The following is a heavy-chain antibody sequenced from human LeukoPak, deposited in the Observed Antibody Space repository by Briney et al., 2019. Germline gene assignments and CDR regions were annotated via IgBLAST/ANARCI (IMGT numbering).Heavy chain of an antibody. CDR1: GGSFSGYY. Sequence: PSETLSLTCAVYGGSFSGYYWSWIRQPPGKGLEWIGEINHSGSTNYNPSLKSRVTISVDTSKNQFSLKLSSVIAADTAVYYCAREGSGSYYWFDPWGQGTLVTVSS. D-gene: IGHD1-26*01. V-gene: IGHV4-34*01. J-gene: IGHJ5*02. CDR3: AREGSGSYYWFDP. CDR2: INHSGST.